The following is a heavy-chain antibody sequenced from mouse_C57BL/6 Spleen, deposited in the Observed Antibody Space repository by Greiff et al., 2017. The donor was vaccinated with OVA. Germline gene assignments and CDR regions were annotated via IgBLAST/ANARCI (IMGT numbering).Heavy chain of an antibody. Sequence: EVKLVESGGGLVKTGGSLKLSCAASGFTFSDYDMHWVRQAPEKGLEWVAYISSGSSTIYYAATVKGRFTITRDNAKNTLFLQMTSLRSEDTAMYYCARGGTGYYFDYWGQGTTLTVSS. CDR2: ISSGSSTI. CDR3: ARGGTGYYFDY. D-gene: IGHD3-3*01. J-gene: IGHJ2*01. CDR1: GFTFSDYD. V-gene: IGHV5-17*01.